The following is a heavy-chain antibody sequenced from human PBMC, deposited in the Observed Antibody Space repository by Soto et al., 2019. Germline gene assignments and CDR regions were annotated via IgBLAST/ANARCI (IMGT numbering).Heavy chain of an antibody. D-gene: IGHD3-3*01. Sequence: SQTLSLTCTVSGASVNRENYYWSWIRQPPGKVLEWIGYVYYSGSTNYNPSLKSRATISLDTYKNQFSLKMTSMTSADTAFYCCARGVLRFLQWFDTWGQGTLVT. CDR3: ARGVLRFLQWFDT. J-gene: IGHJ5*02. V-gene: IGHV4-61*01. CDR2: VYYSGST. CDR1: GASVNRENYY.